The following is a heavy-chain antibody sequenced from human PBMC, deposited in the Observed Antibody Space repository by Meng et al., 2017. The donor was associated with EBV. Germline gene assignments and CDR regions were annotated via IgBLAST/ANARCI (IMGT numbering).Heavy chain of an antibody. D-gene: IGHD6-13*01. V-gene: IGHV2-5*02. CDR3: AHRRDEYSSSWYGWFDP. CDR1: GLSLSTSGVG. J-gene: IGHJ5*02. Sequence: TLKESVPSLVQPTPTLPLTCTFSGLSLSTSGVGVGWIRQPPGKALEWLALLYWDDDKRYSPSLKSRLTITKDTSKNQVVLTMTNMDPVDTATYYCAHRRDEYSSSWYGWFDPWGQGTLVTVSS. CDR2: LYWDDDK.